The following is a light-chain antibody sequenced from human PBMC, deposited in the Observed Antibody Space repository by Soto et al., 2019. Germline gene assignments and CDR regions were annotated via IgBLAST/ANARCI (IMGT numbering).Light chain of an antibody. CDR1: QGISSY. CDR3: QQLNSYPPWT. J-gene: IGKJ1*01. CDR2: AAS. V-gene: IGKV1-9*01. Sequence: DIQLTQSPSFLSASVGDRVTIPCRVSQGISSYLAWYQQKPGKAPKLLIYAASTLQSGVPSRFSGSGAGTEFTNTISCLPPDNFAPYYCQQLNSYPPWTFSNGTKVEIK.